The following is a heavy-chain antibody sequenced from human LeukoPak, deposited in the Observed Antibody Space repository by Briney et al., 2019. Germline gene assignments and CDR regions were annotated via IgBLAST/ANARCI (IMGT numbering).Heavy chain of an antibody. V-gene: IGHV4-59*11. D-gene: IGHD6-13*01. CDR1: GVSMRNHY. J-gene: IGHJ4*02. CDR3: ATRPGGSTWHGVFDF. CDR2: IYDSETT. Sequence: PSETLSLTCTVSGVSMRNHYWSWIRQPPGKRLEWSGYIYDSETTNYNPSLKSRVTMSLDTSKNQFSLKLTSVTAADTALYYCATRPGGSTWHGVFDFWSRGTLVTVSS.